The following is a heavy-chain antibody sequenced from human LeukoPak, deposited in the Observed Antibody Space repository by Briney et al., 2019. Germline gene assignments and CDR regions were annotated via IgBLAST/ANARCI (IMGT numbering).Heavy chain of an antibody. Sequence: GVSLTLSCEATVFTFGIYWMHWIRQSPGKGLVWVSLVHTDGSSTNYADSVKGRFTISRGNDKNTIFLQMDSLSLESTGVYYCVRGGSGSSYGEFAYWGQGTLVTVSS. CDR1: VFTFGIYW. V-gene: IGHV3-74*01. CDR3: VRGGSGSSYGEFAY. D-gene: IGHD5-18*01. J-gene: IGHJ4*02. CDR2: VHTDGSST.